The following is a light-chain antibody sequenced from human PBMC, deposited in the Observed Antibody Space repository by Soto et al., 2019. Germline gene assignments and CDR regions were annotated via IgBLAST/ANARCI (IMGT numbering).Light chain of an antibody. CDR1: QSVTSAY. J-gene: IGKJ5*01. CDR3: QQYGSSPPIT. V-gene: IGKV3-20*01. Sequence: EIVLTQSPGTLSLSPGERVTLSCRASQSVTSAYLAWYQQKPGQAPRLVIYGASSRATGIPDRFSGSGSGTDFTLTISRLEPEDFAVYYCQQYGSSPPITFGQGTRLEIK. CDR2: GAS.